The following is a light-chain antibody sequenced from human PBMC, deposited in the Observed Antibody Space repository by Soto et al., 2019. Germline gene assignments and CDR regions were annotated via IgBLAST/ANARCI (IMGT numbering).Light chain of an antibody. Sequence: QSVLTQPPSAPGSAGQSVTISCTGTSTDVGGYNYVSWYQQHPGKAPKLMIYEVSKRPSGVPDRFSGSKSGNTASLTVSGLQAEDEADYYCSSYAGNNIHYVFGTGTKVNVL. CDR3: SSYAGNNIHYV. CDR1: STDVGGYNY. CDR2: EVS. J-gene: IGLJ1*01. V-gene: IGLV2-8*01.